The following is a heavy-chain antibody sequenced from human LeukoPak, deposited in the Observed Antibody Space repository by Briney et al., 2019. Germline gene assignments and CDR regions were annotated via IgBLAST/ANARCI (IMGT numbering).Heavy chain of an antibody. CDR2: ISGSGGIT. CDR3: ATQKPVSGSYYVFGY. Sequence: PGRSLRLSCAASGFTFSTYAMSWVRQAPGKGLEWVSVISGSGGITYYADSVKGRFTISRDNYKNTLYLQMNSLRAEDTAVYYCATQKPVSGSYYVFGYWGQGTLVTVSS. D-gene: IGHD1-26*01. CDR1: GFTFSTYA. V-gene: IGHV3-23*01. J-gene: IGHJ4*02.